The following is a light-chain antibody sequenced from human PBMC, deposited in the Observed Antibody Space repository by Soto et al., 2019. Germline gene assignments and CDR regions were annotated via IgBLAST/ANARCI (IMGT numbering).Light chain of an antibody. Sequence: QSALTQPASVSGSPGRSITISCTGTSTDIGTYNSVSWYQHHPGKAPKLLIFEVIDRPSGVSDRFSGSKSGNTASLTISSLQFEDGADYYCCSYPTTYPLVFGGGTKLTVL. V-gene: IGLV2-14*01. CDR2: EVI. CDR3: CSYPTTYPLV. CDR1: STDIGTYNS. J-gene: IGLJ3*02.